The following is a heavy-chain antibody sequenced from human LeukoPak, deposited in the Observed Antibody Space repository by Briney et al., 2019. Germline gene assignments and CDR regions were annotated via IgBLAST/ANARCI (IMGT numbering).Heavy chain of an antibody. CDR3: AREAYYYDSSDQEDAFDI. D-gene: IGHD3-22*01. J-gene: IGHJ3*02. CDR2: ISSSSSYI. CDR1: GFTFSSYS. V-gene: IGHV3-21*04. Sequence: GGSLRLSCAASGFTFSSYSMNWVRQAPGKGLEWVSSISSSSSYIYYADSVKGRFTISRDNAKNSLYLQMNSLRAEDTALYYCAREAYYYDSSDQEDAFDIWGQGTMVTVSS.